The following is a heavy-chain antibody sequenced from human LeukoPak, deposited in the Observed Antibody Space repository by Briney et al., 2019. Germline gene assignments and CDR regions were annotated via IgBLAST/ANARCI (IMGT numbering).Heavy chain of an antibody. V-gene: IGHV4-59*08. J-gene: IGHJ3*02. CDR2: ISYSGST. CDR3: ARHHYGSQPMDAFDI. CDR1: NGSISSYY. D-gene: IGHD4-17*01. Sequence: PSETLSLTCTVSNGSISSYYWSWIRQPPGKGLEWIGSISYSGSTNYNPSLKSRVTVSVDTSKNQFSLKLTSATATDTAVYYCARHHYGSQPMDAFDIWGQGTMVTVSS.